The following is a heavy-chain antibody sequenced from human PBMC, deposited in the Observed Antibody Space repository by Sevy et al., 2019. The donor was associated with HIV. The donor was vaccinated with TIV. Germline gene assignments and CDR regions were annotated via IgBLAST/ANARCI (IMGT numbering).Heavy chain of an antibody. Sequence: VGSLRLSCAASGFTFSANWMNWVRQAPGKGLEWVANIKGDGRDKHYVDSVEGRFTISRDNAKNLLYLQMNSLRVEETAVYYCAHETFGRFESWGQGTLVTVSS. V-gene: IGHV3-7*01. CDR3: AHETFGRFES. CDR2: IKGDGRDK. J-gene: IGHJ4*02. CDR1: GFTFSANW. D-gene: IGHD3-16*01.